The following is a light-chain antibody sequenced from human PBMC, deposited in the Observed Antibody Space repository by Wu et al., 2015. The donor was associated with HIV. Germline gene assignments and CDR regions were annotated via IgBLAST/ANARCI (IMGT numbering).Light chain of an antibody. Sequence: EIVMTQSPVTLSVSPGERATLSCRASQIISSIYLAWYQQKPGQTPRLLIYGASTRATGVPDRFSGSGSGTDFTLTINRLEPEDFAVYYCQQYGRSPYNFGQGTRLEI. CDR3: QQYGRSPYN. CDR2: GAS. CDR1: QIISSIY. V-gene: IGKV3-20*01. J-gene: IGKJ2*01.